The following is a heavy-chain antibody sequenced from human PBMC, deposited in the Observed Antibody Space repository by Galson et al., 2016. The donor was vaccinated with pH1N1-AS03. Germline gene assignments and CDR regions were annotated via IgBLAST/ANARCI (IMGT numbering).Heavy chain of an antibody. D-gene: IGHD6-19*01. CDR3: ARIPVPGSWYFDY. CDR2: YGGSDENT. CDR1: RFIFSSYQ. J-gene: IGHJ4*02. V-gene: IGHV3-23*01. Sequence: SLRLSCAASRFIFSSYQMSWVRQAPGKGLEWVSTYGGSDENTYYADSVKGRFTISRDSSKNTLYLQMNTLRAEDTALYYCARIPVPGSWYFDYWGQGILVTVSS.